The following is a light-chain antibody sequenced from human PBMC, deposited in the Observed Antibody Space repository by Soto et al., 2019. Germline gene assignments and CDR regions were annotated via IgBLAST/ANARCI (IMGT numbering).Light chain of an antibody. J-gene: IGKJ2*02. CDR2: AAS. Sequence: AIQVTQSPSSLSASVGDRVTITCRATQSYRSDLGWYQQKPGKAPTLLIYAASDLQAEVPSRFSGSGSGTDFTLTISSLQAEDFATYYCLQDHDYPWTFGQGTKLEIK. V-gene: IGKV1-6*01. CDR3: LQDHDYPWT. CDR1: QSYRSD.